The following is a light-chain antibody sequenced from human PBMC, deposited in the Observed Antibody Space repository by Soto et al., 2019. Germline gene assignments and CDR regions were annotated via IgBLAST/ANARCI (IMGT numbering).Light chain of an antibody. V-gene: IGLV3-21*02. Sequence: SYELTQPPSVSVAPGQTARITCGGNDIRSKSVHWYQQRPGQAPVLVVYDDNDRPSGIPERFSGSNSANTATLTISRVGAGDEADYYCQVWYSSSDHLRGIFGGGTQLTVL. CDR3: QVWYSSSDHLRGI. CDR1: DIRSKS. CDR2: DDN. J-gene: IGLJ7*01.